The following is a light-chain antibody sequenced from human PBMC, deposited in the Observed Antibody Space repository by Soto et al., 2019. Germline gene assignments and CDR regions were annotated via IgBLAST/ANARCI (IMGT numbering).Light chain of an antibody. J-gene: IGKJ5*01. CDR3: QQLNSYPIT. CDR2: SAS. V-gene: IGKV1-27*01. Sequence: DIHLTQSPSSLSASVGDRVTITSRVSQGITTYLSWYRQKPGEVLKLLIYSASNLQSGVPYRFSGSGSGTDFTLTISSLHPEDVATYYCQQLNSYPITFGQGTRLEIK. CDR1: QGITTY.